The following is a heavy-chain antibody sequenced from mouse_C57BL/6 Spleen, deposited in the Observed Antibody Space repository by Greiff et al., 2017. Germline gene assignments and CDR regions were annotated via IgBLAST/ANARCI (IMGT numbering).Heavy chain of an antibody. CDR1: GFTFTDYY. CDR2: IRNKANGYTT. CDR3: ASPNYYGSSYGFAY. D-gene: IGHD1-1*01. Sequence: EVKLMESGGGLVQPGGSLSLSCAASGFTFTDYYMSWVRQPPGKALEWLGFIRNKANGYTTEYSASVKGRFTISRDNSQSILYLQMNALRAEDSATYYCASPNYYGSSYGFAYWGQGTLVTVSA. V-gene: IGHV7-3*01. J-gene: IGHJ3*01.